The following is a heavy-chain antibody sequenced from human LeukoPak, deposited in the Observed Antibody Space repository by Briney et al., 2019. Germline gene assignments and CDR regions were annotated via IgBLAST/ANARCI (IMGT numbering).Heavy chain of an antibody. CDR1: GGTFSSYA. Sequence: SVKVSCKASGGTFSSYAISWVRQAPGQGLEWMGGIIPIFGTANYAQKFQGRVTITADESTSTAYMELSSLRSEDTAVYYCARGVDGSSWYFDYWGQGSLVIVSS. J-gene: IGHJ4*02. V-gene: IGHV1-69*13. CDR3: ARGVDGSSWYFDY. D-gene: IGHD6-13*01. CDR2: IIPIFGTA.